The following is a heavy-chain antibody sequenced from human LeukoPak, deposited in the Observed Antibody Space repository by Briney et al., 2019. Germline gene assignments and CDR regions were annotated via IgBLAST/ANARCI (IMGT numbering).Heavy chain of an antibody. V-gene: IGHV1-2*02. CDR2: INGKRGDT. CDR3: ARDFDWGPDY. CDR1: GFTFTDHY. J-gene: IGHJ4*02. Sequence: ASVKVSCKTSGFTFTDHYFHWVRQAPVQGLEWMGWINGKRGDTNYAQKFQDRVTMTRDTSISTSYIQLSSLTADDTAVYYCARDFDWGPDYWGQGTLVTVSS. D-gene: IGHD3-9*01.